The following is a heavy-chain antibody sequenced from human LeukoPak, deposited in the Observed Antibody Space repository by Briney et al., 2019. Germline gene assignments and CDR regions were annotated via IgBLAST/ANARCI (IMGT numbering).Heavy chain of an antibody. CDR3: ARDSFNYYDSSGYQWAVDY. D-gene: IGHD3-22*01. Sequence: PGRSLRLSCAASGFTFSSYGMHWVRQAPGKGLEWVAVIWYDGSNKYYADSVKGRFTISRDNSKNTLYLQMNSLRAEDTAVYYCARDSFNYYDSSGYQWAVDYWGQGTLVTVSS. CDR2: IWYDGSNK. V-gene: IGHV3-33*01. CDR1: GFTFSSYG. J-gene: IGHJ4*02.